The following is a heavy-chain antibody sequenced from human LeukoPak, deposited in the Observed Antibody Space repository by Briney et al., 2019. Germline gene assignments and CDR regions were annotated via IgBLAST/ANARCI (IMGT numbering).Heavy chain of an antibody. J-gene: IGHJ4*02. V-gene: IGHV3-72*01. D-gene: IGHD6-19*01. CDR3: ARENSGGWFLDY. CDR1: GFTLSDHN. Sequence: PGGSLRLSCAASGFTLSDHNMEWVRQAPGKGLEWVGRSRKKVNSYTTEYAASVTGRFTVLRDASKNSLYLQMNNVKTEDTAVYYCARENSGGWFLDYWGPGILVTVSS. CDR2: SRKKVNSYTT.